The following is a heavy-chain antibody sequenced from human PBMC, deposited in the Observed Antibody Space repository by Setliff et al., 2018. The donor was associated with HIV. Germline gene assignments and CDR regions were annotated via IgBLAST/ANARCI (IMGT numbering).Heavy chain of an antibody. CDR2: IYITEDT. J-gene: IGHJ6*02. CDR1: GGSLNTGTYY. CDR3: ARDLRITMVRGVMRDYYYYGMDV. Sequence: PSETLSLTCTVSGGSLNTGTYYWSWIRQPAGKGLEWIGHIYITEDTDYNPSLKSRVTISVDTSKNQFSLKLSSLTAADTAVYYCARDLRITMVRGVMRDYYYYGMDVWGQGTTVTVSS. V-gene: IGHV4-61*09. D-gene: IGHD3-10*01.